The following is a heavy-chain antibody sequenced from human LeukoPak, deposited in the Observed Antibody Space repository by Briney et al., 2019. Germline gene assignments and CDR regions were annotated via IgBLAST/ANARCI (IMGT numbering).Heavy chain of an antibody. CDR1: GFTVSSNY. Sequence: GGSLRLSCAASGFTVSSNYMSWVRQAPGKGLEWVSIIYSGGSTYYADSVKGRFTISRDNSKSTLYLQMNSLRAEDTAVYYCARDKAPYYYGSGSYSDYWGQGTLVTVSS. J-gene: IGHJ4*02. D-gene: IGHD3-10*01. CDR2: IYSGGST. V-gene: IGHV3-66*02. CDR3: ARDKAPYYYGSGSYSDY.